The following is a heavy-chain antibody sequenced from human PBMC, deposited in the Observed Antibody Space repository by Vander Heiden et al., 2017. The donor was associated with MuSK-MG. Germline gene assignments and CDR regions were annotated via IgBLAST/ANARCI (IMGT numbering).Heavy chain of an antibody. Sequence: QVQLVESGGGVVPPWRSLRPSCAASGFPFSSYAMDWVRQAPGKGLEWVAVISYDGSNKYYADSVKGRFTISRDNSKNTLYLQMNSLRAEDTAVYYCARDRATMVREAFGYWGQGTLVTVSS. CDR3: ARDRATMVREAFGY. D-gene: IGHD3-10*01. V-gene: IGHV3-30-3*01. CDR1: GFPFSSYA. J-gene: IGHJ4*02. CDR2: ISYDGSNK.